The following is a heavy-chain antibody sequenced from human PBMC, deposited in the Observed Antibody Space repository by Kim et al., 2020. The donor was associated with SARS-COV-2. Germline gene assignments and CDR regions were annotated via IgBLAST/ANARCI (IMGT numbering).Heavy chain of an antibody. D-gene: IGHD3-3*01. CDR3: ARADFWSGYHYYFDY. V-gene: IGHV1-46*01. J-gene: IGHJ4*02. Sequence: ASVKVSCKASGYTFTSYYMHWVRQAPGQGLEWMGIINPSGGSTSYAQKFQGRVTMTRDTSTSTVYMELSSLRSEDTAVYYCARADFWSGYHYYFDYWGQGTLVTVSS. CDR2: INPSGGST. CDR1: GYTFTSYY.